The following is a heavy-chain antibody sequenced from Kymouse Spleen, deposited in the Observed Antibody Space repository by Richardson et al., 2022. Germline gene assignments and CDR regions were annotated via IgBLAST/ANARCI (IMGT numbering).Heavy chain of an antibody. D-gene: IGHD3-10*01. J-gene: IGHJ6*02. CDR1: GGSFSGYY. V-gene: IGHV4-34*01. Sequence: QVQLQQWGAGLLKPSETLSLTCAVYGGSFSGYYWSWIRQPPGKGLEWIGEINHSGSTNYNPSLKSRVTISVDTSKNQFSLKLSSVTAADTAVYYCAR*GLLWFGEL*PVWTSGAKGPRSPSPQ. CDR3: AR*GLLWFGEL*PVWTS. CDR2: INHSGST.